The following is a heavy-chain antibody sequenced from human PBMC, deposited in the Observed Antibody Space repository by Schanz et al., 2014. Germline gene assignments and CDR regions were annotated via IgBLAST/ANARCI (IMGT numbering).Heavy chain of an antibody. CDR3: ATENWWTVGK. J-gene: IGHJ4*02. Sequence: DVQLVESGGGLVQSGGSLRLSCAASGFNFGDYYMTWVRQAPGKGLESVAKINPDGSGKYYVVSVEGRFTISRDNAKKSLDLHMNSLTAEDTAVYYCATENWWTVGKWGQGTLVTVSS. D-gene: IGHD2-15*01. CDR1: GFNFGDYY. CDR2: INPDGSGK. V-gene: IGHV3-7*01.